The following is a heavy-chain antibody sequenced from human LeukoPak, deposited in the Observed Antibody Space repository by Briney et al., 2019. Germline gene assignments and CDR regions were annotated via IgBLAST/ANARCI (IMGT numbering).Heavy chain of an antibody. Sequence: PSETLSLTCTVSGGSVSSNYWSWVRQPPGKGLEWVAFIYNSVKSDYNPSLKSRVTISVDTSKSHFSLKLSSVTAADTAVYYCARRSDFWNHYYFDYWGQGIPVTVSS. J-gene: IGHJ4*02. V-gene: IGHV4-59*08. CDR2: IYNSVKS. CDR1: GGSVSSNY. CDR3: ARRSDFWNHYYFDY. D-gene: IGHD3-3*01.